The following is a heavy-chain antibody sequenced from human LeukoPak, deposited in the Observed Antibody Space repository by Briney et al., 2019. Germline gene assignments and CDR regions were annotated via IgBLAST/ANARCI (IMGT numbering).Heavy chain of an antibody. Sequence: SETLSLTCTVSGGSISSGGYYWSWIRQPPGKGLEWIGYIYHSGSTYYNPSLKSRVTISVDRSKNQFSLKLSSVTAADTAVYYCARSPEYYYYGMDVWGQGTTVTVSS. CDR3: ARSPEYYYYGMDV. V-gene: IGHV4-30-2*01. CDR2: IYHSGST. J-gene: IGHJ6*02. CDR1: GGSISSGGYY.